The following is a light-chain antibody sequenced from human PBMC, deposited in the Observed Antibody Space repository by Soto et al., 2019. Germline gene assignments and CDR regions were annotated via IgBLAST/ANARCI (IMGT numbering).Light chain of an antibody. Sequence: EIVMTHARSTLSLSPVERATLSCRASQSVSSNLAWYQQKPGQAPRLLIYGASSRAAGIPDRFTGSGSGTVFTLTISRLEPEDFAVYYCQQHGSSPTFGQGTKVDIK. J-gene: IGKJ1*01. CDR1: QSVSSN. V-gene: IGKV3-20*01. CDR2: GAS. CDR3: QQHGSSPT.